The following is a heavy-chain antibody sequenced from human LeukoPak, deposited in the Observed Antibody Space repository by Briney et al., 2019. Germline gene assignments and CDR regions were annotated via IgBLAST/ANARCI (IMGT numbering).Heavy chain of an antibody. CDR1: GYTFTGYY. V-gene: IGHV1-2*02. CDR3: ARGGGPEWELLFSFDY. D-gene: IGHD1-26*01. CDR2: INPNSGGT. Sequence: EASVKVSCKASGYTFTGYYMHWVRQAPGQGLEWMGWINPNSGGTNYAQKFQGRVTMTRDTSISTAYMELSRLRSDDTAVYYCARGGGPEWELLFSFDYWGQGTLVTVSS. J-gene: IGHJ4*02.